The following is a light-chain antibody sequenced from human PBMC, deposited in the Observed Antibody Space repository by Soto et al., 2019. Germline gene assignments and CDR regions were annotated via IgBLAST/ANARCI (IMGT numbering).Light chain of an antibody. V-gene: IGLV1-51*01. CDR1: SSNIGGNS. Sequence: QSVLTQPPSVSAAPGQKVTISCSRSSSNIGGNSVSWYQQPPGTAPKLLIYDDNKRPSGIPDRFSGSKSGTSATLGITGFQTGDEADYYCGSWDSSLSAYVFGTGTKVTVL. J-gene: IGLJ1*01. CDR3: GSWDSSLSAYV. CDR2: DDN.